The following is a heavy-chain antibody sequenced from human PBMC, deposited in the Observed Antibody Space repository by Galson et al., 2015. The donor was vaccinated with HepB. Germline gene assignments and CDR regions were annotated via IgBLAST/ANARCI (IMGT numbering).Heavy chain of an antibody. CDR2: IDPSDSYT. D-gene: IGHD6-6*01. CDR1: GYSFTSYW. Sequence: QSGAEVKKPGESLKISCKGSGYSFTSYWISWVRQMPGKGLEWMGRIDPSDSYTNYSPSSQGQVTISADKSISTAYLQWSSLKASDTAMYYCARILGYSSSSDYYYYYMDVWGKGTTVTVSS. CDR3: ARILGYSSSSDYYYYYMDV. J-gene: IGHJ6*03. V-gene: IGHV5-10-1*04.